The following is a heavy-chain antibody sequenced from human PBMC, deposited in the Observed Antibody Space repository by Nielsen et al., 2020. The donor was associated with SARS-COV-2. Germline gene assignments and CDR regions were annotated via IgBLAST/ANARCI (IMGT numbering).Heavy chain of an antibody. D-gene: IGHD2-15*01. V-gene: IGHV1-58*01. CDR3: AAAGGGSGGSWPYYYYMDV. Sequence: SVKVSCKASGFTFTSSAVQWVRQARGQRLEWIGWIVVGSGNTNYAQKFQERVTITRDMSTSTAYMELSSLRSEDTAVYYCAAAGGGSGGSWPYYYYMDVWGKGTTVTVSS. CDR1: GFTFTSSA. CDR2: IVVGSGNT. J-gene: IGHJ6*03.